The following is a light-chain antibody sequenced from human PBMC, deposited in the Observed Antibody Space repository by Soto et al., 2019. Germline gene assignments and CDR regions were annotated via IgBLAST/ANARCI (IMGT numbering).Light chain of an antibody. CDR2: GAV. V-gene: IGKV3-15*01. CDR1: QSISGN. J-gene: IGKJ5*01. CDR3: QQYNNWPPIT. Sequence: EIVLTQSPGTLCLSPGERVTLSCRASQSISGNYLAWYQHKPGQAPRLLIYGAVTRATGVPARFSGSESGTEFTLTISSLQSEDFAVYYCQQYNNWPPITFGQGTRLEL.